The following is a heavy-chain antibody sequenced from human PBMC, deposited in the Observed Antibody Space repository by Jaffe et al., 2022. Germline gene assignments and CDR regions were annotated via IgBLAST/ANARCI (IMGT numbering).Heavy chain of an antibody. CDR2: ISGSGGST. CDR3: AVVPDIVVVPAADDAFDI. V-gene: IGHV3-23*01. D-gene: IGHD2-2*01. Sequence: EVQLLESGGGLVQPGGSLRLSCAASGFTFSSYAMSWVRQAPGKGLEWVSAISGSGGSTYYADSVKGRFTISRDNSKNTLYLQMNSLRAEDTAVYYCAVVPDIVVVPAADDAFDIWGQGTMVTVSS. CDR1: GFTFSSYA. J-gene: IGHJ3*02.